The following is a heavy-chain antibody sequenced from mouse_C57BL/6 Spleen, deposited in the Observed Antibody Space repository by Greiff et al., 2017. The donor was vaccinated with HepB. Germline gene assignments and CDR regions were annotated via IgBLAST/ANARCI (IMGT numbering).Heavy chain of an antibody. J-gene: IGHJ3*01. CDR3: ARGYDLWFAY. CDR2: IYPSDSET. V-gene: IGHV1-61*01. D-gene: IGHD2-3*01. CDR1: GYTFTSYW. Sequence: QVQLKQPGAELVRPGSSVKLSCKASGYTFTSYWMDWVKQRPGQGLEWIGNIYPSDSETHYNQKFKDKATLTVDKSSSTAYMQLSSLTSEDSAVYYCARGYDLWFAYWGQGTLVTVSA.